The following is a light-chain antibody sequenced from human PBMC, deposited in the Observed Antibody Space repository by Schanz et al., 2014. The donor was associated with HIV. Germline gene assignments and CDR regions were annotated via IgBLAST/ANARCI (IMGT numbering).Light chain of an antibody. CDR3: CSYTGSGTLV. CDR2: EVN. V-gene: IGLV2-8*01. CDR1: SSDVGGYNY. Sequence: QSALTQPPSASGSPGQSVTISCTGTSSDVGGYNYVSWYQQRPGKAPKLMIFEVNKRPSGIPDRFSGSKSGNTASLTISGLQAEDEADYYCCSYTGSGTLVFGGGTKVTVL. J-gene: IGLJ2*01.